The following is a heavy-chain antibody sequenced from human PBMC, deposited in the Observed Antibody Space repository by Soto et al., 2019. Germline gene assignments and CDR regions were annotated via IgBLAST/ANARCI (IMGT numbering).Heavy chain of an antibody. CDR1: GYSFTSYD. J-gene: IGHJ4*02. CDR3: ARGRSWRDY. V-gene: IGHV1-8*01. CDR2: MDPKTGNT. Sequence: QVQLVQSGAEVKKPGASVKVSCRASGYSFTSYDINWVRQATGQGLEWMGWMDPKTGNTDYGQKFQGRVTMTRNTSISTAYMELSSLTSEDTAVYYCARGRSWRDYWGQGTLVTVSS. D-gene: IGHD6-13*01.